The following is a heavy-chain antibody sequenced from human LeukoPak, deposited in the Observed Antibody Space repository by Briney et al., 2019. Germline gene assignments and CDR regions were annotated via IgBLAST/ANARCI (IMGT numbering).Heavy chain of an antibody. D-gene: IGHD5-12*01. CDR2: ISTSSSYI. Sequence: PGGSLRPSCAASGFTFSDYNMNWVRQAPGKGLEWVSSISTSSSYIYYADSVKGRFTISRDNAKNSLYLQMSSLRAEDTAVYYCARGRGYSGYADSWGQGTLVTVSS. CDR1: GFTFSDYN. V-gene: IGHV3-21*01. CDR3: ARGRGYSGYADS. J-gene: IGHJ4*02.